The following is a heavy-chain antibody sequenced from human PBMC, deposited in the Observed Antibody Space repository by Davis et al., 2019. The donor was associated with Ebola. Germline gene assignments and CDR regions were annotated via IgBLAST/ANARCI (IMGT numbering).Heavy chain of an antibody. D-gene: IGHD4/OR15-4a*01. CDR2: INPNSGGT. CDR1: GYNFINYY. Sequence: ASVKVSCKASGYNFINYYMHWVRQAPGQGLEWMGWINPNSGGTNYAQKFQGWVTMTRDTSISTAYMELSRLRSDDTAVYYCARGGGEVPATYGVYYYYGMDVWGQGTTVTVSS. CDR3: ARGGGEVPATYGVYYYYGMDV. V-gene: IGHV1-2*04. J-gene: IGHJ6*02.